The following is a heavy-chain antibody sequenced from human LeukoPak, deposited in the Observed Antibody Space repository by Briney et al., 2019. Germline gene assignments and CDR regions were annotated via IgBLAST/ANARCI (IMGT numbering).Heavy chain of an antibody. Sequence: WASVKVSCEASGYTFTSYYMHWVRQAPGQGLEWMGIINPSGGSTSYAQKFQGRVTMTRDTSTSTVYMELSSLRSEDTAVYYCARLPAPAGPFDYWGQGTLVTVSS. V-gene: IGHV1-46*01. CDR2: INPSGGST. CDR1: GYTFTSYY. J-gene: IGHJ4*02. D-gene: IGHD6-13*01. CDR3: ARLPAPAGPFDY.